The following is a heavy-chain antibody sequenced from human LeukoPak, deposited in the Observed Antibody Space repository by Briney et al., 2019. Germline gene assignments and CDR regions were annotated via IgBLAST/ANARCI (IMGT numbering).Heavy chain of an antibody. J-gene: IGHJ1*01. CDR1: GYTLTSYG. V-gene: IGHV1-18*01. CDR2: ISAYNGNT. D-gene: IGHD6-13*01. CDR3: AVYQGSSWPKYFQH. Sequence: ASVKVSCKASGYTLTSYGISWVRQAPGQGLEWMGWISAYNGNTNYAQKLQGRVTMTTDTSTSTAYMELRSLRSDDTAVYYCAVYQGSSWPKYFQHWGQGTLVTVSS.